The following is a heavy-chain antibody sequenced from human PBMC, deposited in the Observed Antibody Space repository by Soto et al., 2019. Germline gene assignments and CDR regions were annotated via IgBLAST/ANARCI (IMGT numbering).Heavy chain of an antibody. D-gene: IGHD2-2*01. CDR1: GYTFTSYD. V-gene: IGHV1-8*01. CDR3: ARAGVALGYCSSTSCYYMDV. Sequence: ASVKVSCKASGYTFTSYDINWVRQATGQGLEWMGWMNPNSGNTGYAQKFQGRVTMTRNTSISTAYMELSSLRSEDTAVYYCARAGVALGYCSSTSCYYMDVWGKGTTVTVSS. J-gene: IGHJ6*03. CDR2: MNPNSGNT.